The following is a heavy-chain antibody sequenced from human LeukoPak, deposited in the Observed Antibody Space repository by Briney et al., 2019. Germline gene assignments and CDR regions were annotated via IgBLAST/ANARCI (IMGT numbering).Heavy chain of an antibody. D-gene: IGHD6-13*01. J-gene: IGHJ6*03. CDR1: GFTFSSYG. CDR3: AKGGESIDGTYYYYYMDV. Sequence: PGGSLRLSCAASGFTFSSYGMHWVRQAPGKGLEWVAFIRYDGSNKYYADSVKGRFTISRDNSKNTLYLQMNSLRAEDTAVYYCAKGGESIDGTYYYYYMDVWGKGTTVTVSS. CDR2: IRYDGSNK. V-gene: IGHV3-30*02.